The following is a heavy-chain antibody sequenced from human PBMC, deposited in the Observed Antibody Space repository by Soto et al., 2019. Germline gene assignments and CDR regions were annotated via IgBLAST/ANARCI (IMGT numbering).Heavy chain of an antibody. CDR2: INHSGST. D-gene: IGHD5-18*01. CDR3: ARAYRYSYGRNWFDP. Sequence: PSETLSLTCVVYGGSFSGYYWSWIRQPPGKGLEWIGEINHSGSTNYNPSLKSRVTISVDTSKNQFSLKLSSVTAADTAVYYCARAYRYSYGRNWFDPWGQGTLVTVSS. J-gene: IGHJ5*02. CDR1: GGSFSGYY. V-gene: IGHV4-34*01.